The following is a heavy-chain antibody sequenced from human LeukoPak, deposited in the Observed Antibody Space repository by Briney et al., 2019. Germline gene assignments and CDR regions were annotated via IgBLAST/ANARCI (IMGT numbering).Heavy chain of an antibody. CDR3: ASWGTTTVTTSARYYYYMDV. V-gene: IGHV4-39*07. J-gene: IGHJ6*03. CDR1: GGSISSSSYY. D-gene: IGHD4-11*01. Sequence: SETLSLTCTVSGGSISSSSYYWGWIRQPPGTGLEWIGSIYYSGSTYYNPSLKSRVTISVDTSKNQFSLKLSSVTAADTAVYYCASWGTTTVTTSARYYYYMDVWGKGTTVTVSS. CDR2: IYYSGST.